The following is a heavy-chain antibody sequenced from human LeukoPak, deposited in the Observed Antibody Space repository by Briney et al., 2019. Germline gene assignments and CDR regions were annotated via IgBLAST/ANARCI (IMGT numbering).Heavy chain of an antibody. CDR2: IYPGDSDA. V-gene: IGHV5-51*01. Sequence: PGESPQISCKGSGHSFTNYWIGWVRQMPGKGLEWMGIIYPGDSDARYSPSFQGQVTISADKSISTAYLQWSSLKASDTAMYYCARLLWFGEGRGFDIWGQAGMAADSS. CDR3: ARLLWFGEGRGFDI. J-gene: IGHJ3*02. D-gene: IGHD3-10*01. CDR1: GHSFTNYW.